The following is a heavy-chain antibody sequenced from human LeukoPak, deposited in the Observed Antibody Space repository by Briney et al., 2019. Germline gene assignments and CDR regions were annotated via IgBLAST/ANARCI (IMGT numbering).Heavy chain of an antibody. V-gene: IGHV4-34*01. D-gene: IGHD2-15*01. CDR2: INHSGST. J-gene: IGHJ4*02. CDR1: GGSFSGYY. CDR3: AREACSGGSCYYVY. Sequence: PSETLSLTCAVYGGSFSGYYWSWIRQPPGKGLEWIGEINHSGSTNYNPSLKSRVTISVDTSKNQFSLKLSSVTAADTAVYYCAREACSGGSCYYVYWGQGTLVTVSS.